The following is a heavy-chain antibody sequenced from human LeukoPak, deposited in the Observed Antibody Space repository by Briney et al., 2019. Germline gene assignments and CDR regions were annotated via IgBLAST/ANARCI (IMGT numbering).Heavy chain of an antibody. V-gene: IGHV3-74*01. CDR1: GFTFSSYW. Sequence: GGSLRLSCVASGFTFSSYWMHWVRQDPRKGLVWVSRINGDGRNINYADSVRGRFTISRDNARMSLYLQMNSLRVEDTAVYYCARRGPTISGYSISDGMDVWGQGTTVTVSS. CDR3: ARRGPTISGYSISDGMDV. CDR2: INGDGRNI. J-gene: IGHJ6*02. D-gene: IGHD3-22*01.